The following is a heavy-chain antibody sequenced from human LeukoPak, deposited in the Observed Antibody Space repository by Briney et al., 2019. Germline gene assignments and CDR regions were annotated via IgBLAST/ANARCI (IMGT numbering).Heavy chain of an antibody. D-gene: IGHD1-26*01. J-gene: IGHJ4*02. CDR1: GGSISSYY. V-gene: IGHV4-59*01. CDR3: ARSRRGATTSLAFDY. CDR2: IYYSGST. Sequence: SETLSLTCTVSGGSISSYYWSWIRQPPGKGLEWIGYIYYSGSTNYNPSLKSRVTISVDTSKNQFSLKLSSVTAADTAVYYCARSRRGATTSLAFDYWGQGTLVTVSS.